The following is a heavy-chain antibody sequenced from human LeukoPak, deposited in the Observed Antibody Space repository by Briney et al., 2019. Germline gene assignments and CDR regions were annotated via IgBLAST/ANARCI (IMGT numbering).Heavy chain of an antibody. D-gene: IGHD3-3*01. CDR3: AQDKTREAQTYYDFWSGYYPRDRQGYGMDV. Sequence: HPGGSLRLSCAASGFTFSSYAMIWLPQAPGKGLEWVSAISGSGGSTYYADSVKGRFTSPRDNSKNTLELQMHSLRAEDTAVYYSAQDKTREAQTYYDFWSGYYPRDRQGYGMDVRGQGTTVTVSS. V-gene: IGHV3-23*01. CDR2: ISGSGGST. CDR1: GFTFSSYA. J-gene: IGHJ6*02.